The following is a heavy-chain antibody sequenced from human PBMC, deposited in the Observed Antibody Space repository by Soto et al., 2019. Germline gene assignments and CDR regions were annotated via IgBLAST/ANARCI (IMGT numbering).Heavy chain of an antibody. CDR2: VYYNGIT. D-gene: IGHD2-2*01. CDR1: GGSINNHY. Sequence: SETLSLTCTVSGGSINNHYWSWIRQPPGKGLEWLGYVYYNGITNYNPSLKSRVTISVDTSKNQLSLKLSSVTAADTAVYYCAGAVHCSSTSCYYYYGMDVWGQGTTVTVSS. J-gene: IGHJ6*02. V-gene: IGHV4-59*11. CDR3: AGAVHCSSTSCYYYYGMDV.